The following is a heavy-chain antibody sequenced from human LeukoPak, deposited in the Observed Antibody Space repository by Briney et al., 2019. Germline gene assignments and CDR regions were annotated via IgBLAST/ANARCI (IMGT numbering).Heavy chain of an antibody. CDR1: GFTFSSYA. D-gene: IGHD5-12*01. V-gene: IGHV3-23*01. Sequence: GGSLRLSCAASGFTFSSYAMSWVRQAPGKGLEWVSAISGSGGSTYYADSVRGRFTFSRDNAKNSVFLLMNNLRAEDTAVYYCARGRYSGYDNWGQGTLVTVSS. J-gene: IGHJ4*02. CDR3: ARGRYSGYDN. CDR2: ISGSGGST.